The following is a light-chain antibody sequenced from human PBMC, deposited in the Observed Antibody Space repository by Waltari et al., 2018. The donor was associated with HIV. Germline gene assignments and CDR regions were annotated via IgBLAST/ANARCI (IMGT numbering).Light chain of an antibody. CDR1: QSISSW. Sequence: DIQMTQSPSILSASVGDRFTITCRASQSISSWLAWYQQKPGKAPKLLIYKASSLESGVPSRFSGSGSGTEFTLTISSLQPDDSATYYCQQYNDWYTFGQGSKLEIK. J-gene: IGKJ2*01. CDR3: QQYNDWYT. CDR2: KAS. V-gene: IGKV1-5*03.